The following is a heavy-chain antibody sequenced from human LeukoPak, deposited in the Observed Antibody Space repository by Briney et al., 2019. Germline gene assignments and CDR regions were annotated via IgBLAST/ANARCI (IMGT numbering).Heavy chain of an antibody. CDR2: INPSGGST. CDR3: ARDLVGATLDY. Sequence: ASVKVSCKASGYTFTSYYMHWVRQAPGQGLEWMGIINPSGGSTSYAQKFQGRVTMTRDMSTSTVYMELSSLRSEDTAVYYCARDLVGATLDYWGQGTLVSVSS. CDR1: GYTFTSYY. D-gene: IGHD1-26*01. J-gene: IGHJ4*02. V-gene: IGHV1-46*01.